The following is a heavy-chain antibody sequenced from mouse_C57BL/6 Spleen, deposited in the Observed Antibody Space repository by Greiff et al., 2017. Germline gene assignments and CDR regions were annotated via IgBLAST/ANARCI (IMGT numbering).Heavy chain of an antibody. CDR1: GYTFTSYW. Sequence: VQLQQSGAELVKPGASVKMSCKASGYTFTSYWITWVKQRPGQGLEWIGDIYPGSGSTNYNEKFKSKATLTVDTSSSTAYMQLSSLRSEDSAVYYCARSSNYFDYWGQGTTLTVSS. V-gene: IGHV1-55*01. J-gene: IGHJ2*01. CDR2: IYPGSGST. CDR3: ARSSNYFDY.